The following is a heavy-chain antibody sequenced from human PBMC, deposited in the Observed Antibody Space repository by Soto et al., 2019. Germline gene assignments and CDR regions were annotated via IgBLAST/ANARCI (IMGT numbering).Heavy chain of an antibody. CDR3: AHRHGFSRAFAY. CDR1: GFSLSTSGVG. CDR2: IYWDDDP. J-gene: IGHJ4*02. V-gene: IGHV2-5*02. Sequence: QITLKESGPTLVKPTQTLTLTCNFSGFSLSTSGVGGGWRRQPPVKALEWLALIYWDDDPRFSPSLNSRLAINTDTSKSQVVLTVTPVDPVDTAADYCAHRHGFSRAFAYWGPGSLVTVSS.